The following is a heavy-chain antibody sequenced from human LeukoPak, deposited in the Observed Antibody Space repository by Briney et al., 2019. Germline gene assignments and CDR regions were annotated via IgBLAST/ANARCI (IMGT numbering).Heavy chain of an antibody. CDR2: ISGSGGST. D-gene: IGHD6-19*01. Sequence: GGTLRLSCAASGFTFSSYGMSWVRQAPGKGLEWVSAISGSGGSTYYADSVKGRFTISRDNSKNTLYLQMNSLRVEDTALYYCAKASGMAVAGTSSYYYYYYMDVWGKGTTVTISS. J-gene: IGHJ6*03. CDR3: AKASGMAVAGTSSYYYYYYMDV. V-gene: IGHV3-23*01. CDR1: GFTFSSYG.